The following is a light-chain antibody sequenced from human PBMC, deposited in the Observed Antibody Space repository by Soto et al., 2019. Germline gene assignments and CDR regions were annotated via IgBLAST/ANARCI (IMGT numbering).Light chain of an antibody. Sequence: QSVLTQPPSASGTPGQRVTISCSGSSSNIGSHYVYWYQQLPGTAPKPLIYRNDQRPSGVPDRFSGSKSGTSASLAISGLRSEDESDYYCAAWDVSLSGWVFRGGTKLTVL. J-gene: IGLJ3*02. CDR1: SSNIGSHY. CDR2: RND. V-gene: IGLV1-47*01. CDR3: AAWDVSLSGWV.